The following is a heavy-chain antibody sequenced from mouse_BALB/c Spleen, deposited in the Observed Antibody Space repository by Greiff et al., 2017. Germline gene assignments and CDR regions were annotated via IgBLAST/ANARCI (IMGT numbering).Heavy chain of an antibody. V-gene: IGHV5-12-2*01. CDR3: ASPTMSFAY. CDR1: GFTFSSYT. Sequence: EVKLMESGGGLVQPGGSLKLSCAASGFTFSSYTMSWVRQTPEKRLEWVAYISNGGGSTYYPDTVKGRFTISRDNAKNTLYLQMSSLKSEDTAMYYCASPTMSFAYWGQGTLVTVSA. J-gene: IGHJ3*01. CDR2: ISNGGGST. D-gene: IGHD2-10*01.